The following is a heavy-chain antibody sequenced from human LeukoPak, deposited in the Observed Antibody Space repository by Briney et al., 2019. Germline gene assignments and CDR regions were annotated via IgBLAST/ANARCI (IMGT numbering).Heavy chain of an antibody. CDR3: ARRYYYNLGSFPFDF. D-gene: IGHD3-10*01. Sequence: SQTLSLTCTVSGGSIISTASYRTWIRQHPGKGLEWIGEIHNSGTTNYNPSLNSRVTISEDTSKNQFYLNLSSVTAADTAVYYCARRYYYNLGSFPFDFWGQGTLVTVSS. J-gene: IGHJ4*02. CDR1: GGSIISTASY. CDR2: IHNSGTT. V-gene: IGHV4-31*03.